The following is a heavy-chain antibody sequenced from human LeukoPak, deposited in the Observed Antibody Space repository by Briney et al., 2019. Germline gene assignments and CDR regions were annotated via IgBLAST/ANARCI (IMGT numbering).Heavy chain of an antibody. D-gene: IGHD3-3*01. V-gene: IGHV3-23*01. CDR2: ISGSGGST. CDR1: GFTFSSYA. Sequence: PGGSLRLSCAASGFTFSSYAMSWVRQAPGKGLEWVSAISGSGGSTYHADSVKGRFTISRDNSKNTLYLQMNSLRAEDAAVYYCAKTLRIFSYFDYWGQGTLVTVSS. J-gene: IGHJ4*02. CDR3: AKTLRIFSYFDY.